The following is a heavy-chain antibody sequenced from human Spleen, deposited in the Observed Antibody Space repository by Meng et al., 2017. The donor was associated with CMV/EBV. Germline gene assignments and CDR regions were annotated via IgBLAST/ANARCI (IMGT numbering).Heavy chain of an antibody. J-gene: IGHJ4*02. V-gene: IGHV4-34*01. Sequence: TLSLTGAVYGGSFSGYYWSWIRQPPGKGLEWIGEINHSGSTNYNPSLKSRVTISVDTSKNQFSLKLSSVTAADTAVYYCARGALDYWGQGTLVTVSS. CDR3: ARGALDY. CDR2: INHSGST. CDR1: GGSFSGYY.